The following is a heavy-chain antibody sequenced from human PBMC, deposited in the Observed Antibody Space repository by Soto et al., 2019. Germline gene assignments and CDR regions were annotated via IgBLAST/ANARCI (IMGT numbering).Heavy chain of an antibody. V-gene: IGHV1-2*04. Sequence: VQLVQSGAEVKKPGESLKISCKGSGYSFTGYYMHWVRQAPGQGLEWMGWINPNSGGTNYAQKFQGWVTMTRDTSISTAYMELSRLRSDDTAVYYCARDIHYYYGMDVWGQGTTVTVSS. J-gene: IGHJ6*02. CDR1: GYSFTGYY. CDR2: INPNSGGT. CDR3: ARDIHYYYGMDV.